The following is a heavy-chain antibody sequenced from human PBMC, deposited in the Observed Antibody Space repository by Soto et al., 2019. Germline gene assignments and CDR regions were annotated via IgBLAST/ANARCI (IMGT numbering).Heavy chain of an antibody. V-gene: IGHV3-23*01. CDR3: AKKRVTTVMYYMDV. D-gene: IGHD4-17*01. J-gene: IGHJ6*03. CDR2: ISGSGGST. Sequence: EVQLLESGGGLVQPGGSLRLSCAASGFTFSSYAMSWVRQAPGKGLEWVSAISGSGGSTYYADSVKGRFTISRDNSKNTRYLQMKSLRAEDTAVYYCAKKRVTTVMYYMDVWGKGTTVTVSS. CDR1: GFTFSSYA.